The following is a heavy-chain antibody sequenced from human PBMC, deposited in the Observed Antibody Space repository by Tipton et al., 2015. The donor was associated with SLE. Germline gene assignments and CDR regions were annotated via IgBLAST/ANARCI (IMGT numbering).Heavy chain of an antibody. CDR2: MSPNSGNT. J-gene: IGHJ6*02. CDR1: GYTFTSSD. V-gene: IGHV1-8*01. Sequence: QVQLVQSGAEVKKPGASVKVSCKASGYTFTSSDINWVRQATGQGLEWMGWMSPNSGNTVSAQKFQGRITMTRNTSISTAYMEVSSLTSEDTAVYYCAAHDFWRGYPHDYFYDDMGAWGQGTTVTVSS. D-gene: IGHD3-3*01. CDR3: AAHDFWRGYPHDYFYDDMGA.